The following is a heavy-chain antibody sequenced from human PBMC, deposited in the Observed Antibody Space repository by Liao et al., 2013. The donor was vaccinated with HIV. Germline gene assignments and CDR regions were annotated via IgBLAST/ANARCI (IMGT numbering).Heavy chain of an antibody. CDR2: IYTSGST. Sequence: QVQLQESGPGLVKPSETLSLTCTVSGGSISSYYWSWIRQPAGTGLEWIGRIYTSGSTNYNPSLKSRVSMSIDTSKNQFSLKLSSVTAADTAVYYCAREFITPTFLYYWGRREPWSPSSS. CDR3: AREFITPTFLYY. V-gene: IGHV4-4*07. J-gene: IGHJ4*01. D-gene: IGHD3-22*01. CDR1: GGSISSYY.